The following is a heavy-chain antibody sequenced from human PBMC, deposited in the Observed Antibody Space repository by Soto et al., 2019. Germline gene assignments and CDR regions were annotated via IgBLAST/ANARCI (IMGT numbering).Heavy chain of an antibody. CDR1: GGSFSGYY. V-gene: IGHV4-34*01. Sequence: SETLSLTCAVYGGSFSGYYWSWIRQPPGKGLEWIGEINHSGSTNYNPSLKSRVTISVDTSKNQFSLKLSSLTAADTAVYYCARKVTVTTYYFDYWGQGTLVTVSS. J-gene: IGHJ4*02. CDR2: INHSGST. CDR3: ARKVTVTTYYFDY. D-gene: IGHD4-17*01.